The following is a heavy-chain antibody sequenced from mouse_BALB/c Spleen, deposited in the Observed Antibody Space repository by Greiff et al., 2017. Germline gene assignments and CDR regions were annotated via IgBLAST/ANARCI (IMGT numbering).Heavy chain of an antibody. CDR3: TGRDYWYDVGAMDY. V-gene: IGHV5-6-4*02. CDR1: GFTFSSYT. Sequence: EVQLVESGGDLVKPGGSLKLSCAASGFTFSSYTMSWVRQSPEKRLEWVATISSGGSYTYYPDSVTGRFTISSNNAKNTLYLQMSSLRSDDTTMYYCTGRDYWYDVGAMDYWGQGTSVTVSS. CDR2: ISSGGSYT. D-gene: IGHD2-14*01. J-gene: IGHJ4*01.